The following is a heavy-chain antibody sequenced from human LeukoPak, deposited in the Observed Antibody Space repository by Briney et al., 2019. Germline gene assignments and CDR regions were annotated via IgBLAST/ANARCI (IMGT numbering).Heavy chain of an antibody. D-gene: IGHD3-22*01. J-gene: IGHJ5*02. Sequence: GGSLRLSCAASGFTFSSYAMSWVRQAPGKGLEWVSVIYSGGSTYYADSVKGRFTISRDNSKNTLYLQMNSLRAEDTAVYYCARDSFPSYYYDSSGYISWGQGTLVTVSS. CDR2: IYSGGST. V-gene: IGHV3-66*01. CDR1: GFTFSSYA. CDR3: ARDSFPSYYYDSSGYIS.